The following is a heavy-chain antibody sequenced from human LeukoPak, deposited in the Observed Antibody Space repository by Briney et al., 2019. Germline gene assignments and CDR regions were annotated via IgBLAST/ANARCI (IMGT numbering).Heavy chain of an antibody. CDR2: IIPIFGTA. D-gene: IGHD6-13*01. Sequence: SVKVSCKASGGTFSSYAISWVRQAPGQGLEWVGGIIPIFGTANYAQKFQGRVTITTDESTSTAYMELSSLRSEDTAVYYCAREQQLVNYFDYWGQGTLVTVSS. CDR1: GGTFSSYA. CDR3: AREQQLVNYFDY. V-gene: IGHV1-69*05. J-gene: IGHJ4*02.